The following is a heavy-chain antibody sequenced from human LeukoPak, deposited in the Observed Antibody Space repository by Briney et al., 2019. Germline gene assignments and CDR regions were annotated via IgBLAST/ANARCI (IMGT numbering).Heavy chain of an antibody. CDR2: MNPNSGNT. J-gene: IGHJ4*02. Sequence: ASVKVSCKASGYTFTSYDINWVRQATGQGLEWMGRMNPNSGNTGYAQKFQGRVTMTRSTSISTAYMELSSLRSEDTAVYYCARGLGTYDSSELTWPMISFWGQGTVVTVSS. CDR1: GYTFTSYD. CDR3: ARGLGTYDSSELTWPMISF. V-gene: IGHV1-8*01. D-gene: IGHD3-22*01.